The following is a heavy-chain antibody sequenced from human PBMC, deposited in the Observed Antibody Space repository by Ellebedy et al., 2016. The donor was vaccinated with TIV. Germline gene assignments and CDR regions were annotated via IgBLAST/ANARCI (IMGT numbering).Heavy chain of an antibody. CDR1: GFTFTSDW. Sequence: GESLKISCAASGFTFTSDWMSWVRQAPGKGLEWVANIKQDGSETHYVDSVKGRFIISRDNAKNSVFLQLTSLRAEDTAVYYCARRAWLGNWGQGTLVTVSS. CDR2: IKQDGSET. V-gene: IGHV3-7*03. J-gene: IGHJ4*02. CDR3: ARRAWLGN. D-gene: IGHD6-19*01.